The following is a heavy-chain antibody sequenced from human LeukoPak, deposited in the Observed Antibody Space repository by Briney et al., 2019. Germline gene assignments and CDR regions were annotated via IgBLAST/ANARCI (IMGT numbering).Heavy chain of an antibody. D-gene: IGHD6-13*01. CDR2: IIPIFGTA. Sequence: SVKVSCEASGYTFASYGIIWVRQAPGQGLEWMGGIIPIFGTANYAQKFQGRVTITADESTSTAYMELSSLRSEDTAVYYCARTMVLAAAGKGGYYYYYGMDVWGQGTTVTVSS. CDR1: GYTFASYG. V-gene: IGHV1-69*13. CDR3: ARTMVLAAAGKGGYYYYYGMDV. J-gene: IGHJ6*02.